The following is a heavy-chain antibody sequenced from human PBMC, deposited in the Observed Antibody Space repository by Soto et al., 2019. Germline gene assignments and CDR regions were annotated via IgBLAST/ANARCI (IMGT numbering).Heavy chain of an antibody. CDR3: AKDEGSSFCMDV. V-gene: IGHV3-30*18. J-gene: IGHJ6*02. CDR1: GFTFSSYG. CDR2: ISYDGSDK. Sequence: QVQLVESGGGVVQPGRSLRLSCAASGFTFSSYGMHWVRQAPGKGLEWVALISYDGSDKYYADSVKGRFTISRDNSKNTLYLQMNSLRAEDTAVYYCAKDEGSSFCMDVWGQGTTVTVSS. D-gene: IGHD6-13*01.